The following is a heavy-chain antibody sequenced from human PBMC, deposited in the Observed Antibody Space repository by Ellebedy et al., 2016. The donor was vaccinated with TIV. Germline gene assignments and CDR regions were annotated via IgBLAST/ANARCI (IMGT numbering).Heavy chain of an antibody. Sequence: MPSETLSLTCTVSGGSISSSSYYWGWIRQPPGKGLEWIGSIYYSGSTYYNPSLKSRVTISVDTSKNQFTLKLSSVTAADTAVYYCAREGVPRGYSSSWYDYWGQGTLVTVSS. CDR2: IYYSGST. J-gene: IGHJ4*02. CDR3: AREGVPRGYSSSWYDY. V-gene: IGHV4-39*02. CDR1: GGSISSSSYY. D-gene: IGHD6-13*01.